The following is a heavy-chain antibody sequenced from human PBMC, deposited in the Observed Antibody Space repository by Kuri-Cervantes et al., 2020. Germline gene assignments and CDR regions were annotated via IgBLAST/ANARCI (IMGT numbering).Heavy chain of an antibody. CDR3: AKDAVTDEFDY. CDR2: ISGSGGST. D-gene: IGHD4-17*01. J-gene: IGHJ4*02. CDR1: GFTFSSYA. Sequence: GESLKISCAASGFTFSSYAMSWVRQAPGKGLEWVSGISGSGGSTYYADSVKGRFTISRDNSKNTLHLQMNSLRAEDTAVYYCAKDAVTDEFDYWGQGTLVTVSS. V-gene: IGHV3-23*01.